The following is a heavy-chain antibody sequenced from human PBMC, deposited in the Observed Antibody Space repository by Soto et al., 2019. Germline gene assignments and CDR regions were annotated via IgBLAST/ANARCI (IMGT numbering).Heavy chain of an antibody. CDR3: AKDRMAVADYYYYYGMDV. CDR1: GFTFSSYG. V-gene: IGHV3-30*18. J-gene: IGHJ6*02. Sequence: LSLSCAASGFTFSSYGMHWVRQAPGKGLEWVAVISYDGSNKYYADSVKGRFTISRDNSKNTLYLQMNSLRAEDTAVYYCAKDRMAVADYYYYYGMDVWGQGTTVTVSS. D-gene: IGHD6-19*01. CDR2: ISYDGSNK.